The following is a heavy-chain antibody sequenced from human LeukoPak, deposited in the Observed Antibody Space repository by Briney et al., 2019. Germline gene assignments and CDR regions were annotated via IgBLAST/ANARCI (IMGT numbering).Heavy chain of an antibody. V-gene: IGHV3-7*03. J-gene: IGHJ4*02. CDR2: IKQDGSEK. D-gene: IGHD6-19*01. CDR3: ARVPLWAVAGVHFDY. Sequence: GGSLRLSCAASGFTFSSYWMSWVRQAPGKGLEWVANIKQDGSEKYYVDSVKGRFTISRDNAKNSLYLQMNSLRAEDTAVYYCARVPLWAVAGVHFDYWGQGTLVTVSS. CDR1: GFTFSSYW.